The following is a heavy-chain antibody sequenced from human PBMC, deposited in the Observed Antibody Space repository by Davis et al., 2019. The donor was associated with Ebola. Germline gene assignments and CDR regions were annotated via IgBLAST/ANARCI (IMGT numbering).Heavy chain of an antibody. Sequence: GGSLRLSCAASGFTFSSYAMRWVRQAPGKGLEWVAVISYDGSNKYYADSVKGRFTTFRDNPKNTLYLQMNSLRADDTAVYYCAKQRGVGAIDYDYWGRGTVVTVSS. CDR2: ISYDGSNK. CDR3: AKQRGVGAIDYDY. V-gene: IGHV3-30-3*02. D-gene: IGHD1-26*01. CDR1: GFTFSSYA. J-gene: IGHJ4*02.